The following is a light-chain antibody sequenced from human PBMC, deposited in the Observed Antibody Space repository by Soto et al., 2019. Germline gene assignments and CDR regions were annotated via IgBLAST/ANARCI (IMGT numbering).Light chain of an antibody. Sequence: DIQMTQSPSTLSASVVDRVTITCLASQSISNWLAWYQQKPGKAPKILIYKASSLEGGVPSRFSGSGSGTEFTLTISSLQPDDFATYYYQQYNGYRWTFGQGTKVDIK. J-gene: IGKJ1*01. V-gene: IGKV1-5*03. CDR3: QQYNGYRWT. CDR1: QSISNW. CDR2: KAS.